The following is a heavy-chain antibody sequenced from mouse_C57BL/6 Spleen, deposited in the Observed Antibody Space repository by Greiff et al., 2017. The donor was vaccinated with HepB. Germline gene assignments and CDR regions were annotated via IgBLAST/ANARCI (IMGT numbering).Heavy chain of an antibody. V-gene: IGHV1-64*01. D-gene: IGHD1-1*01. CDR3: ARDGNYGYYYAMDY. CDR2: IHPNSGST. Sequence: QVQLQQPGAELVKPGASVKLSCKASGYTFTSYWMHWVKQRPGQSLEWIGMIHPNSGSTNYNEKFKSKATLTVDKSSSTAYMQLSSLTSEDSAVDDCARDGNYGYYYAMDYWGQGTSVTVSS. J-gene: IGHJ4*01. CDR1: GYTFTSYW.